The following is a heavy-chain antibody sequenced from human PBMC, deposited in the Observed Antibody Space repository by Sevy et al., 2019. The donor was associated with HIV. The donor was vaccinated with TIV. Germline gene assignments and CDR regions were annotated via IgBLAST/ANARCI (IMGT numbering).Heavy chain of an antibody. CDR1: GYTFTSYD. V-gene: IGHV1-8*01. CDR2: MNPDSGNT. Sequence: ASVKVSCKASGYTFTSYDINWVRQATGQGLEWIGWMNPDSGNTGSAQTFQGRVTMTRNTSIATAYMELSGLRSEDTAVYYCAREWGPELELPHWWLGYWGQGTLVTVSS. D-gene: IGHD1-7*01. CDR3: AREWGPELELPHWWLGY. J-gene: IGHJ4*02.